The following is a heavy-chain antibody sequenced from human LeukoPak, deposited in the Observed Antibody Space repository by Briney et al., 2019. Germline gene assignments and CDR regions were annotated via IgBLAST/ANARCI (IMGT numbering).Heavy chain of an antibody. CDR3: ARQAFCSGTSCFPFDY. CDR1: GGSISSGGYY. Sequence: PSETLSLTCTVSGGSISSGGYYWSWIRQHPGKGLEWPGNIYNSGSTYYNPSLKSRVTISVDTSKNQFSLKLSSVTAADTAVYYCARQAFCSGTSCFPFDYWGQGTLVTVSS. D-gene: IGHD2-2*01. J-gene: IGHJ4*02. CDR2: IYNSGST. V-gene: IGHV4-31*03.